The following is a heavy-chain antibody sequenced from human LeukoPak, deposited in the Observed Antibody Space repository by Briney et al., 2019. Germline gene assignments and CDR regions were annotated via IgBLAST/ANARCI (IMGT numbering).Heavy chain of an antibody. CDR3: ARGGCGS. CDR1: GFNFDEYG. V-gene: IGHV3-20*04. J-gene: IGHJ4*02. Sequence: GGSLRLSCAASGFNFDEYGMIWVRQGLGKGLEWVSGINWNGDSTGYADSVKGRFTISRDNAKNSLYLQMNSLRAEDTALYYCARGGCGSWGQGTPVTVSS. D-gene: IGHD2-21*01. CDR2: INWNGDST.